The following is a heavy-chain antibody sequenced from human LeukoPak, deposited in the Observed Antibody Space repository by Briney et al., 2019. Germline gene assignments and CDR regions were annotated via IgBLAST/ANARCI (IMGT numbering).Heavy chain of an antibody. CDR2: ISGSGGST. CDR1: GFTLSSYA. J-gene: IGHJ4*02. D-gene: IGHD3-22*01. Sequence: PGGSLRLSCAASGFTLSSYAMSWVRQAPGKGLEWVSAISGSGGSTYYADSVKGRFTISRDNSKNTLYPQMNSLRAEDTAVYYCAKGGVKTYYYDSSGYYPYDYWGQGTLVTVSS. V-gene: IGHV3-23*01. CDR3: AKGGVKTYYYDSSGYYPYDY.